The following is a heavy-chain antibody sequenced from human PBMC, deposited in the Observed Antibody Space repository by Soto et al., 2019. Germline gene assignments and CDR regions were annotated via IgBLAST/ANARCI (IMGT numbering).Heavy chain of an antibody. J-gene: IGHJ6*03. CDR2: MNPNSGNT. V-gene: IGHV1-8*01. D-gene: IGHD2-2*01. Sequence: ASVKVSCKASGYTFTSYDINWVRQATGQGLEWMGWMNPNSGNTGYAQKFQGRVTMTRNTSISTAYMELSSLRSEDTAVYYCARGGLTYCSSTSCPYYMDVWGKGTTVTVSS. CDR1: GYTFTSYD. CDR3: ARGGLTYCSSTSCPYYMDV.